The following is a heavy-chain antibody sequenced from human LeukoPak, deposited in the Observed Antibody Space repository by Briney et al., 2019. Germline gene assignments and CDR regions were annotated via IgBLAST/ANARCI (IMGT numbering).Heavy chain of an antibody. Sequence: SETLSLTCTVSGGSISSYYWSWIRQPPGKGMEWIGYIYYSGSTNYNPSLKSRVTISVDTSKNRFSLKLSSVTAADTAVYYCARDRTAAGLFDYWGQGTLVTVSS. D-gene: IGHD6-13*01. CDR2: IYYSGST. CDR1: GGSISSYY. V-gene: IGHV4-59*01. J-gene: IGHJ4*02. CDR3: ARDRTAAGLFDY.